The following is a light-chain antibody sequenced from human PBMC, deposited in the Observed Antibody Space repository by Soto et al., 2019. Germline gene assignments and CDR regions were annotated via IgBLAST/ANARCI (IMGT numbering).Light chain of an antibody. CDR3: QQYYSIPRT. CDR2: WAS. Sequence: DIVMTQSPDSLAVSLGERATINCKSSQSVLYSSNNKNYLAWYQHKPGQPPKLLIYWASTRESGVPDRFSGSGSGTYFTLTISSQQAEDVSVYHCQQYYSIPRTFGQGTKVEI. V-gene: IGKV4-1*01. J-gene: IGKJ1*01. CDR1: QSVLYSSNNKNY.